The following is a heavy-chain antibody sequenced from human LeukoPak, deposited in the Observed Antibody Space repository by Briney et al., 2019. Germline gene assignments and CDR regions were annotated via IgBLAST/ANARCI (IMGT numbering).Heavy chain of an antibody. J-gene: IGHJ4*02. CDR3: AREGDYYDTRYYFDY. CDR1: GYTFTSYY. V-gene: IGHV1-46*01. D-gene: IGHD3-22*01. CDR2: INPSGGST. Sequence: ASVKVSCKASGYTFTSYYMHWVRQAPGQGLEWMGIINPSGGSTSYAQKFQGRVTMTRDTSTSTVYVELSSLRSEDTAVYYCAREGDYYDTRYYFDYWGQGTLVTVSS.